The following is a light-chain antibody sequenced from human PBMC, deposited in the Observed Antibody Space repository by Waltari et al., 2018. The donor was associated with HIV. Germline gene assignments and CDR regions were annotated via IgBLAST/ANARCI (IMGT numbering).Light chain of an antibody. CDR1: QTIYTF. CDR2: DAS. Sequence: DTPMTQSPSSLSASLGDRLTITCPASQTIYTFLSWYQQKSGKAPNLLIYDASSLQSGVPSRFSGSGSGTEFTLTISSLQVEDFATYYCLQSFTAPLTFGPGTKLDIK. CDR3: LQSFTAPLT. V-gene: IGKV1-39*01. J-gene: IGKJ3*01.